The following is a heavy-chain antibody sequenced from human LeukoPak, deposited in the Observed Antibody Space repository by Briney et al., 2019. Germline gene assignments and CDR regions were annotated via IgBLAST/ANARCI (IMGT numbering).Heavy chain of an antibody. V-gene: IGHV3-7*05. Sequence: GGSLRLSCAASGSTFTRNWMTWVRQAPGKGLEWVANINQDGSQKNYVDSVKGRFTVSRDNAKNSVYLQMNSLRAEDTALYYCAREDWGPWFDPRGQGALSPSP. CDR1: GSTFTRNW. D-gene: IGHD7-27*01. J-gene: IGHJ5*02. CDR2: INQDGSQK. CDR3: AREDWGPWFDP.